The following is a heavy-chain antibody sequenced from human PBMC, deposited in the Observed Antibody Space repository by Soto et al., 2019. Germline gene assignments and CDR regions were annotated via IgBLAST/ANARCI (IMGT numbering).Heavy chain of an antibody. J-gene: IGHJ6*02. CDR2: ISYDGSNK. D-gene: IGHD6-13*01. Sequence: PVGSLRLSCAASGFTFSSYAMHWVRQAPGKGLEWEAVISYDGSNKYYADSVKGRFTISRDNSKNTLYLQMNSLRAEDTAVYYCARDWVEQPAVGYYGMDVWGQGTTVTVSS. V-gene: IGHV3-30-3*01. CDR1: GFTFSSYA. CDR3: ARDWVEQPAVGYYGMDV.